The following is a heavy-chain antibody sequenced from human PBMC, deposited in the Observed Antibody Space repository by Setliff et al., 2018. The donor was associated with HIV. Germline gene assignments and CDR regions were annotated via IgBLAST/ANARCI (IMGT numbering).Heavy chain of an antibody. CDR1: NGSISSGVSY. CDR2: ISYTGST. CDR3: ARERGSSSGYYYYGMDV. D-gene: IGHD6-6*01. Sequence: PSETLSLTCAVSNGSISSGVSYWSWIRQLPGKGLEWIGHISYTGSTYYNPSLKSRLTISIGTSKNQFSLKLSSVTAADTAVYYCARERGSSSGYYYYGMDVWGQGTTVTVSS. J-gene: IGHJ6*02. V-gene: IGHV4-31*11.